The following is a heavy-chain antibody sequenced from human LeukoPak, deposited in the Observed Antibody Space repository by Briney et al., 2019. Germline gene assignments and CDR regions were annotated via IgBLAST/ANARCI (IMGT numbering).Heavy chain of an antibody. J-gene: IGHJ3*02. CDR2: ISGSGGST. V-gene: IGHV3-23*01. CDR1: GFTFSSYA. CDR3: ASSRPWELLSAFQM. D-gene: IGHD1-26*01. Sequence: PGGSLRLSCAASGFTFSSYAMSWVRQAPGKGLEWVSAISGSGGSTYYADSVKGRFTISRDNSKNTLYLQMNSLMSEDTAVYYCASSRPWELLSAFQMWGQGTLVTVSS.